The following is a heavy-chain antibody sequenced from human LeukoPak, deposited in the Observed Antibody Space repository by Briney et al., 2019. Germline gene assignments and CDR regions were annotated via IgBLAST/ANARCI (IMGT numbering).Heavy chain of an antibody. CDR1: GGSISNYY. CDR3: ARDHDYGDFSFGY. Sequence: PSQTLSLTCTVSGGSISNYYWSWIRQPPGKGLEWIGYIYYSGSTNYNPSLKSRVSFSVDTSKNQFSLKLNSVTAADTAVYYCARDHDYGDFSFGYWGQGTLVTVSS. CDR2: IYYSGST. D-gene: IGHD4-17*01. V-gene: IGHV4-59*01. J-gene: IGHJ4*02.